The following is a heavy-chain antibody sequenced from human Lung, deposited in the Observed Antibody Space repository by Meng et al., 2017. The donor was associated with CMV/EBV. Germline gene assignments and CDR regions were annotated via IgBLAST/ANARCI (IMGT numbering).Heavy chain of an antibody. CDR1: GFTVSSNY. V-gene: IGHV3-53*01. D-gene: IGHD2-2*02. J-gene: IGHJ3*02. Sequence: SCAASGFTVSSNYMSWVRQAPGKGLEWVSVIYSGGSTYYADSVKGRFTISRDNSKNTLYLQMNSLRAEDTAVYYCARADCSSTSCYKSAFDIWGQGTMVTV. CDR2: IYSGGST. CDR3: ARADCSSTSCYKSAFDI.